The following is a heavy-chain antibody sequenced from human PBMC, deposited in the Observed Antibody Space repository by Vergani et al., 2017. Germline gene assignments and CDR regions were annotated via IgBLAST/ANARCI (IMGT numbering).Heavy chain of an antibody. CDR1: GFSFSTYS. CDR3: ARSVGSGYRPDSFDI. CDR2: ISGRSNYI. Sequence: EVQLQESGGGLVKPGGSLRVSCAASGFSFSTYSINLVRQAPGKGLEWVSSISGRSNYIYYADSLKGRFTISRDNSKNSVYLQMNSLRAEDTAVYYCARSVGSGYRPDSFDIWGQGTMVTVSS. D-gene: IGHD3-3*01. J-gene: IGHJ3*02. V-gene: IGHV3-21*06.